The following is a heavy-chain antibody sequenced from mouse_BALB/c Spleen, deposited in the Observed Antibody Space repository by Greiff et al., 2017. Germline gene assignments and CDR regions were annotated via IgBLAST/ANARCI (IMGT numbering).Heavy chain of an antibody. Sequence: EVQRVESGGGLVKPGGSLKLSCAASGFTFSSYAMSWVRQTPEKRLEWVASISSGGSTYYPDSVKGRSTISRDNARNILYLQMSSLRSEDTAMYYCARAKYGNSAWFAYWGQGTLVTVSA. CDR1: GFTFSSYA. D-gene: IGHD2-10*02. J-gene: IGHJ3*01. CDR3: ARAKYGNSAWFAY. CDR2: ISSGGST. V-gene: IGHV5-6-5*01.